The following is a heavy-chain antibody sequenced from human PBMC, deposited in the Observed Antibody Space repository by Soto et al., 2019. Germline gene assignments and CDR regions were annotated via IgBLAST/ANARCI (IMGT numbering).Heavy chain of an antibody. V-gene: IGHV4-30-2*01. Sequence: QLQLQESGSGLVKPSQTLSLTCAVSGGSISSGGYSWSWIRQPPGKGLEWIGYIYHSGSTYYNPSLKSRVTISVDRSKNQFSLKLSSVTAADTAVYYCARGGNYYDSSGTEYGMDVWGQGTTVTVSS. D-gene: IGHD3-22*01. CDR3: ARGGNYYDSSGTEYGMDV. CDR2: IYHSGST. CDR1: GGSISSGGYS. J-gene: IGHJ6*02.